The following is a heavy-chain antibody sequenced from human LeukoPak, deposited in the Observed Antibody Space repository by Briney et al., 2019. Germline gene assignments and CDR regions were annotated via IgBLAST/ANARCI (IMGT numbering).Heavy chain of an antibody. CDR1: GFTFSSYW. J-gene: IGHJ6*02. CDR3: ARCAASSYYYYYYGMDV. V-gene: IGHV3-7*01. CDR2: IKQDGSEK. Sequence: GGSLRLSCAASGFTFSSYWMSWVRQAPGKGLEWVANIKQDGSEKYYVESVKGRFTISRDNAKNSLYLQMNSLRAEDTAVYYCARCAASSYYYYYYGMDVWGQGTTVTVSS.